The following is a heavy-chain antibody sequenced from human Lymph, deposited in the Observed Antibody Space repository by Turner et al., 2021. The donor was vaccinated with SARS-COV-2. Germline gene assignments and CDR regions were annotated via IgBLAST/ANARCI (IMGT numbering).Heavy chain of an antibody. CDR1: GFTFSYYW. Sequence: EVQLVASGGGLVQPGGSLRLSCAASGFTFSYYWMSWVRQAPGNGLEWVANIKQDGSEKYYVDSVKGRFTISRDNAKNSLFLQMNSLRAEDTAVYYCARMGSSSWYFDYWGQGTLVTVSS. CDR2: IKQDGSEK. V-gene: IGHV3-7*01. CDR3: ARMGSSSWYFDY. J-gene: IGHJ4*02. D-gene: IGHD1-26*01.